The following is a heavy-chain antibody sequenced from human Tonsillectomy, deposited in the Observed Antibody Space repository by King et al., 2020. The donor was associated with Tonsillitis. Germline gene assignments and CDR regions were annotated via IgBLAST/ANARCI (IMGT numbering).Heavy chain of an antibody. Sequence: VQLQESGPGLVKPSETLSLTCTVSGGSMGTFYWSWIRQPPGKGLEWIGYISYSGNTNYNPSLKSRLTISLDTSKNHFSLALSSVTAADTGMYYCARDYKGVLDSWGQGILVTVSS. D-gene: IGHD3-10*01. CDR1: GGSMGTFY. V-gene: IGHV4-59*01. CDR2: ISYSGNT. J-gene: IGHJ4*02. CDR3: ARDYKGVLDS.